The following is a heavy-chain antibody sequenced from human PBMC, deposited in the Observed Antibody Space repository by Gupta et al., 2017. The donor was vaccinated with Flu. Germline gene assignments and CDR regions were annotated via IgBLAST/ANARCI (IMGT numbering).Heavy chain of an antibody. CDR2: ISSDAHTT. Sequence: EVQLVASGGGLVQPGGSLRLSCAASGFIFRSYGMTWVRQAPGKGLVGVPRISSDAHTTTYADSVKGRFTISRDNAKNTLYLQMNSLRAEDTAVYYCARGNLGNVFDYWGQGALVTVSS. D-gene: IGHD2-8*01. V-gene: IGHV3-74*01. CDR3: ARGNLGNVFDY. J-gene: IGHJ4*02. CDR1: GFIFRSYG.